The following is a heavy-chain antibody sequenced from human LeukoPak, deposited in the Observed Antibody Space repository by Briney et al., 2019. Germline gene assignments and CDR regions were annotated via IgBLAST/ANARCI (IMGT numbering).Heavy chain of an antibody. CDR3: ARDPGGYNPYYFDY. Sequence: SVKVSCKASGGTFSSYAISWVRQAPGQGLELMGRIIPIFGTANYAQKFQGRVTITTDESTSTAYMELSSLRSEDTAVYYCARDPGGYNPYYFDYWGQGTLVTVSS. CDR1: GGTFSSYA. V-gene: IGHV1-69*05. D-gene: IGHD5-24*01. J-gene: IGHJ4*02. CDR2: IIPIFGTA.